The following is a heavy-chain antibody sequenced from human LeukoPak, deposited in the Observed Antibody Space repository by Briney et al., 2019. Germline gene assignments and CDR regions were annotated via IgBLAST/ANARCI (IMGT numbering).Heavy chain of an antibody. CDR3: ARARSASYYYDSSGYPPPFDY. CDR2: VSAGGTT. CDR1: GDSISPYY. Sequence: PSETLSLTCTVSGDSISPYYWSWIRQSAEKGLQWIGRVSAGGTTDYNPSLKSRVTISVDTSKNQFSLKLSSVTAADTAVYYCARARSASYYYDSSGYPPPFDYWGQGTLVTVSS. V-gene: IGHV4-4*07. D-gene: IGHD3-22*01. J-gene: IGHJ4*02.